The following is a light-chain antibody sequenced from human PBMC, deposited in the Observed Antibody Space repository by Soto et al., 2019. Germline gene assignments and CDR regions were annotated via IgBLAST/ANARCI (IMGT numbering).Light chain of an antibody. CDR1: SSDVGGYNY. V-gene: IGLV2-14*01. J-gene: IGLJ1*01. CDR2: DVS. Sequence: QSVLTQPASVSGSPGQSITISCTGTSSDVGGYNYVSWYQQHPGKAPKFMIYDVSNRPSGVSNRFSGSKSGNTASLTISGLQAEDEADYYCSLYTTSNSRQIVFGSGTKVTV. CDR3: SLYTTSNSRQIV.